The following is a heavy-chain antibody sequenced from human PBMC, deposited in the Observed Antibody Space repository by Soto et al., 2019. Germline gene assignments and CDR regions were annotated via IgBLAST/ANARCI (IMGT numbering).Heavy chain of an antibody. CDR1: GFTFSSYW. CDR2: INSDGSTT. Sequence: GESLKISCAASGFTFSSYWMHWVRQAPGKGLVGVSRINSDGSTTSYADSVKGRFTISRDNAKNTLYLQMDSLRAEDTAVYYCARGRIAVAGGQGTLVTVSS. J-gene: IGHJ4*02. D-gene: IGHD6-19*01. V-gene: IGHV3-74*01. CDR3: ARGRIAVA.